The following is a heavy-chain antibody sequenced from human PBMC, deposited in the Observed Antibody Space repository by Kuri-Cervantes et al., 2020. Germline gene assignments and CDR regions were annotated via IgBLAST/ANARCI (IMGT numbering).Heavy chain of an antibody. CDR2: ITSGSSTI. D-gene: IGHD6-13*01. V-gene: IGHV3-48*01. Sequence: GGSLRLSCAVSGFTFSSYPMNWVRQAPGKGLEWISYITSGSSTIYYADSVKGRFTISRDNARNSLYLQMNSLRAEDTAIYYCAILVRGRIPTSDTGGYWGQGALVTVSS. CDR3: AILVRGRIPTSDTGGY. CDR1: GFTFSSYP. J-gene: IGHJ4*02.